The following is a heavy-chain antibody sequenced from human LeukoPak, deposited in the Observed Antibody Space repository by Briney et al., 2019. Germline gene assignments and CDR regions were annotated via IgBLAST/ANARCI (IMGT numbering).Heavy chain of an antibody. V-gene: IGHV1-2*02. CDR3: ARGTGERETYFDY. Sequence: ASVKVSCKASGYTFTGYYMHWVRQAPGQGLEWMGWINPNSGGTNYAQKFQGRVTMTRDTSISTAYMELSRLRSDDTAVYYCARGTGERETYFDYWGQGTLVTVSP. CDR2: INPNSGGT. J-gene: IGHJ4*02. D-gene: IGHD1-1*01. CDR1: GYTFTGYY.